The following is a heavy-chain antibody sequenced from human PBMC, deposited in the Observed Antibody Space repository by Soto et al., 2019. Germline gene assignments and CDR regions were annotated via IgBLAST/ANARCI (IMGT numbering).Heavy chain of an antibody. D-gene: IGHD1-26*01. V-gene: IGHV1-69*12. J-gene: IGHJ6*02. CDR1: GGTSNSYA. CDR3: ARHPVSGSYAYYYGMDV. Sequence: QVQLVQSGAEVKKPGSSVKVSCKASGGTSNSYAISWVRQAPGQGLEWMGGIIPIFGTADYAQKFRGRVTITADESTSTAYMELSSLRSEDTAVYYCARHPVSGSYAYYYGMDVWGQGTTVTVSS. CDR2: IIPIFGTA.